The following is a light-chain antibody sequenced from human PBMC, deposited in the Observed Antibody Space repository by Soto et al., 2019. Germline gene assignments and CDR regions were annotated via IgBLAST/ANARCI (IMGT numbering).Light chain of an antibody. CDR2: DAS. CDR1: QSVSSY. Sequence: EIVLTQSPATLSLSPGDRATLSCRASQSVSSYLAWYQQKPGQAPRLLIYDASNRATGIPARFSGSGSGTDFTLTISSLEPEDFAVYYCQQRSNWPPSITCGQGTRLEIK. J-gene: IGKJ5*01. CDR3: QQRSNWPPSIT. V-gene: IGKV3-11*01.